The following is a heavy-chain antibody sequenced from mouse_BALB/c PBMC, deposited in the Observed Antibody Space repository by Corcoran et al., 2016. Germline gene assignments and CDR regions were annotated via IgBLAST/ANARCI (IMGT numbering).Heavy chain of an antibody. CDR2: ILPGSGST. CDR1: GYTFSSYW. CDR3: ARYRYDYAMDY. Sequence: QVQLQQSGAELMKPGASVKLSCKATGYTFSSYWIEWVKQRPGHGLEWIGEILPGSGSTNYNEKFKGKATFTADTSSNTAYMQLSSLTSEDSAVYYCARYRYDYAMDYCGQGTSVTVSP. V-gene: IGHV1-9*01. J-gene: IGHJ4*01. D-gene: IGHD2-14*01.